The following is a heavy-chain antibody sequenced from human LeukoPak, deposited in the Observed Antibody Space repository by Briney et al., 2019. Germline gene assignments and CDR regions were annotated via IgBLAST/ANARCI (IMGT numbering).Heavy chain of an antibody. CDR2: ISYTGTYI. CDR1: AFSLNAYN. V-gene: IGHV3-21*01. J-gene: IGHJ3*02. Sequence: GGSLRLSCAASAFSLNAYNMNWVRQAPGKGLEWVSSISYTGTYIYYADSVKGRFTISRDNAQNSLYLQMNSLRAEDTSVYYCARDYNYYTSDRYYDAFDIWGQGTMVTVSS. CDR3: ARDYNYYTSDRYYDAFDI. D-gene: IGHD3-22*01.